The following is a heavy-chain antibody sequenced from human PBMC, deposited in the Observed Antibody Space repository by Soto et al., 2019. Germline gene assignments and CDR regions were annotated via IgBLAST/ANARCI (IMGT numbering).Heavy chain of an antibody. CDR1: GYTFTSYG. V-gene: IGHV1-18*01. D-gene: IGHD6-6*01. Sequence: GASVKVSCKASGYTFTSYGISWVRQAPGQGLEWMGWISAYNGNTNYAQKLQGRVTMTTDTSTSTAYMELRRLRSDDTAVYYCARDRGYSSSSGGDFDYWGQGTLVTVS. CDR2: ISAYNGNT. J-gene: IGHJ4*02. CDR3: ARDRGYSSSSGGDFDY.